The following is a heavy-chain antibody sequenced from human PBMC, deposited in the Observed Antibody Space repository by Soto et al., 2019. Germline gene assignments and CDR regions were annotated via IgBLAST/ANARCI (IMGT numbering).Heavy chain of an antibody. J-gene: IGHJ6*02. Sequence: SVKVSCKASGGTFSSYAISWVRQAPGQGLEWMGGIIPIFGTANYAQKFQGRVTITTDKSTSTAYMELSSLRSEDTAVYYCARGRDGYNLGHYYYGMDVWGQGTTVTVSS. CDR1: GGTFSSYA. CDR3: ARGRDGYNLGHYYYGMDV. V-gene: IGHV1-69*05. D-gene: IGHD5-12*01. CDR2: IIPIFGTA.